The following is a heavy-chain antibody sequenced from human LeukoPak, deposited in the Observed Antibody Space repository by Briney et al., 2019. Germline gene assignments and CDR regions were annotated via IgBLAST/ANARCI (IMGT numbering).Heavy chain of an antibody. CDR1: GFTFSSYW. Sequence: GGSLRLSCAASGFTFSSYWMHWVRQAPGKGLVWVSRINCGGSSTSYADSVKGRFTISRDNAKNTLYLQMNSLRAEDTAVYYCARVATMVRGVINDDAFDIWGQGTMVTVSA. D-gene: IGHD3-10*01. CDR2: INCGGSST. J-gene: IGHJ3*02. V-gene: IGHV3-74*01. CDR3: ARVATMVRGVINDDAFDI.